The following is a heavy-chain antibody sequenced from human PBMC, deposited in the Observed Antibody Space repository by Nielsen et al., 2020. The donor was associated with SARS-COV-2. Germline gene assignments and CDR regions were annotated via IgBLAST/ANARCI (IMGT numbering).Heavy chain of an antibody. Sequence: PETLPLTCTVSGYSISSGYYWGWIRQPPGKGLEWIGSIYHSGSTYYNPSLKSRVTISVDTSKNQFSLKLSSVTAADTAVYYCARDSVGATSWFDPWGQGTLVTVSS. D-gene: IGHD1-26*01. CDR1: GYSISSGYY. J-gene: IGHJ5*02. CDR3: ARDSVGATSWFDP. V-gene: IGHV4-38-2*02. CDR2: IYHSGST.